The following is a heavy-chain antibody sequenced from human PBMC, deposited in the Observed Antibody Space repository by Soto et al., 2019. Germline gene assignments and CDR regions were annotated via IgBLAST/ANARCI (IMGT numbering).Heavy chain of an antibody. Sequence: SLTCSVSGASISDYYWTWIRQPPGKGLGWVGYVYHSGTASYNPSLKSRVAMSVDTSKKQISLKLSSVTAADTAIYYCAREYMRWFDPWGQGTLVTVSS. CDR3: AREYMRWFDP. J-gene: IGHJ5*02. D-gene: IGHD1-20*01. CDR2: VYHSGTA. V-gene: IGHV4-59*01. CDR1: GASISDYY.